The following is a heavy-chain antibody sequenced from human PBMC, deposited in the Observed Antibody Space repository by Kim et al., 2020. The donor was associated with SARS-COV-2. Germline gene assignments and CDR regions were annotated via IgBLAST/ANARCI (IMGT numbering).Heavy chain of an antibody. V-gene: IGHV1-24*01. CDR1: GYTLTELS. CDR2: FDPEDGET. D-gene: IGHD3-22*01. CDR3: ATDYYDSSGYYYNRGY. J-gene: IGHJ4*02. Sequence: ASVKVSCKVSGYTLTELSMHWVRQAPGKGLEWMGGFDPEDGETIYAQKFQGRVTMTEDTSTDTAYMELSSLRSEDTAVYYCATDYYDSSGYYYNRGYWGQGTLVTVSS.